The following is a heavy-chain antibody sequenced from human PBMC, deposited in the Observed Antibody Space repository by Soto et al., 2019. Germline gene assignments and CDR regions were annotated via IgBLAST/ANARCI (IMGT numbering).Heavy chain of an antibody. Sequence: ASVRVACKASGYTFTSYGISWVRQAPGQGLEWMGWIRTSNGNTNYAKNLQGRVTMTTDTSTSTTYMELRSLTSDDTAVYYCARGAFGEVSFDYRGQGTQVTVSS. CDR1: GYTFTSYG. V-gene: IGHV1-18*01. J-gene: IGHJ4*02. CDR2: IRTSNGNT. D-gene: IGHD3-10*01. CDR3: ARGAFGEVSFDY.